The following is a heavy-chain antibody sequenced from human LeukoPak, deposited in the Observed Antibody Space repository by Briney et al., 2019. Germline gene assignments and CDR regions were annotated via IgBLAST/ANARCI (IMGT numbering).Heavy chain of an antibody. CDR3: AKVGSTAVVGTLDYYHYMDV. D-gene: IGHD6-13*01. Sequence: GGSLRLSCAASGFTVSSNYMSWVRQAPGKGLEWVSFIYSDNTHYSDSVKGRFTISRDNSKNTLYLQMNSLRAEDTAVYFCAKVGSTAVVGTLDYYHYMDVWGKGTTVTVSS. J-gene: IGHJ6*03. CDR2: IYSDNT. CDR1: GFTVSSNY. V-gene: IGHV3-66*02.